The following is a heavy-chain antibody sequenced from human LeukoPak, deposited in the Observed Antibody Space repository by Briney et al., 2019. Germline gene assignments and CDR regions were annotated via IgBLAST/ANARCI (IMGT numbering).Heavy chain of an antibody. Sequence: GRSLRLSCAASGFTFRSYAMHWVRQGPGKGLEWVAVISYDGSNKYYADSVKGRFTISRDNAKNSLYLQMNSLRAEDTAVYYCARDSGYSYGYPFDYWGQGTLVTVSS. CDR1: GFTFRSYA. D-gene: IGHD5-18*01. CDR3: ARDSGYSYGYPFDY. J-gene: IGHJ4*02. CDR2: ISYDGSNK. V-gene: IGHV3-30*03.